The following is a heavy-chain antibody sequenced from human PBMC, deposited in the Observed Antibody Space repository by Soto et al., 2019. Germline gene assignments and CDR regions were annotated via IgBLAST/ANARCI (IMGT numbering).Heavy chain of an antibody. J-gene: IGHJ6*02. CDR3: AHRRLTIFGGRLVDYGMDV. CDR1: GFSLSTSGVG. D-gene: IGHD3-3*01. Sequence: QITLKESGPTLVKPTQTLTLTCTFSGFSLSTSGVGVGWIRQPPGKALEWLALIYWDDDKRYSPSLKSRLTITKDHSKNQVLLTMTNIDPVDTATYYCAHRRLTIFGGRLVDYGMDVWGQGTTVTVSS. V-gene: IGHV2-5*02. CDR2: IYWDDDK.